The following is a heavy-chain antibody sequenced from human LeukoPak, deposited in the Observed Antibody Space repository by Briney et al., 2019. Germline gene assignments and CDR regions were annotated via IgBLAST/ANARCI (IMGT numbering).Heavy chain of an antibody. CDR3: ARDWIGGDCYSCAFDAFDI. D-gene: IGHD2-21*01. CDR2: IIPIFGTA. CDR1: GGTFSSYA. J-gene: IGHJ3*02. Sequence: SVKVSCKASGGTFSSYAISWLRQAPGQGLEWMGRIIPIFGTANYAQKFQGRVTITTDESTSTAYMELSSLRSEDTAVYYCARDWIGGDCYSCAFDAFDIWGQGTMVTVSS. V-gene: IGHV1-69*05.